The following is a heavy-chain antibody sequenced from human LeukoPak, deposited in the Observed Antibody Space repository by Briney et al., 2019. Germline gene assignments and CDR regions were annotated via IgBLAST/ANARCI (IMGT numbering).Heavy chain of an antibody. Sequence: GGSLRLSCAASGFPFSNYWMRWVRQAPGKGLEWVSYISSSGSTVYYAASVRGRFTISRDNAKNSLFLQMNSLRAEDTAVYYCARDRGNSDPGDWFDSWGQGTLVTVSS. J-gene: IGHJ5*01. CDR2: ISSSGSTV. V-gene: IGHV3-11*01. CDR1: GFPFSNYW. CDR3: ARDRGNSDPGDWFDS. D-gene: IGHD4-23*01.